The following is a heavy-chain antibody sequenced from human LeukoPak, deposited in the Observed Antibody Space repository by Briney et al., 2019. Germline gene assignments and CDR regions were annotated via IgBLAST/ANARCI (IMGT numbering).Heavy chain of an antibody. CDR3: ASPQYYFDY. J-gene: IGHJ4*02. V-gene: IGHV3-11*06. CDR2: ISSSSSYT. D-gene: IGHD5-24*01. CDR1: GFTFSDYY. Sequence: GGSLRLSCAASGFTFSDYYMSWIRQAPGKGLEWVSYISSSSSYTNYAVSVKGRFTISRDNAKNSLYLQMDSLRAEDTAVYYCASPQYYFDYWGQGTLVTVSS.